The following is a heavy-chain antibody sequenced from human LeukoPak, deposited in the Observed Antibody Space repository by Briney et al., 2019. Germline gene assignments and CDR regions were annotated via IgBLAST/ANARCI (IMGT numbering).Heavy chain of an antibody. J-gene: IGHJ4*02. Sequence: GGSLTLSCAASGFTFSNFWMSWVRQAPGKGLEWVANIKVDGSEKYYADSVEGRFTISRDNAENSLYLQMNSLRAEDSAVYYCGKKTGSTGEAFDYWGQGTLVTVSS. D-gene: IGHD1-1*01. CDR1: GFTFSNFW. V-gene: IGHV3-7*03. CDR2: IKVDGSEK. CDR3: GKKTGSTGEAFDY.